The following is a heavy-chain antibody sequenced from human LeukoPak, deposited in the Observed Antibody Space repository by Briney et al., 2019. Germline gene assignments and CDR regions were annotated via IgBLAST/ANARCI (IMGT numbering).Heavy chain of an antibody. CDR2: IYYSGST. Sequence: PSETLSLTCTVSGGSISSYYWSWIRQPPGKGLEWIGYIYYSGSTNYNPSLKSRVTISVDTSKNQFSLKLSSVTAADTAVYYCARGASMDYGSGSYYQDWFDPWGQGTLVTVSS. J-gene: IGHJ5*02. V-gene: IGHV4-59*01. CDR1: GGSISSYY. CDR3: ARGASMDYGSGSYYQDWFDP. D-gene: IGHD3-10*01.